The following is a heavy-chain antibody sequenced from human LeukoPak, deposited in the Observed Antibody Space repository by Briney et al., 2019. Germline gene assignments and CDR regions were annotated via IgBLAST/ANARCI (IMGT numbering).Heavy chain of an antibody. V-gene: IGHV5-51*01. D-gene: IGHD1-26*01. Sequence: GESLKISCKGSGYSFNTYWIGWVRQMPGKGLEWIGIIYPGDSDTSYSPSFQGHVTISADKSLATAYLQWSRLEASDTALYYCARQVGTDRFFDFWGQGTLVTVSS. CDR1: GYSFNTYW. J-gene: IGHJ4*02. CDR2: IYPGDSDT. CDR3: ARQVGTDRFFDF.